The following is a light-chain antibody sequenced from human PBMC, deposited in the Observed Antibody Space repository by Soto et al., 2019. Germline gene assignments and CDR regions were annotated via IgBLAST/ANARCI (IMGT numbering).Light chain of an antibody. V-gene: IGKV3-15*01. Sequence: EVVMTQSPATVSVSPGERVTLSCRASQSVSNNLAWYQQKPGQVPRLLMFGASTRATGIPGRFSGTGSGTEFTLTISSLQSEDFALYYCQQYNDWPLTFGQGTKVDIK. J-gene: IGKJ1*01. CDR2: GAS. CDR3: QQYNDWPLT. CDR1: QSVSNN.